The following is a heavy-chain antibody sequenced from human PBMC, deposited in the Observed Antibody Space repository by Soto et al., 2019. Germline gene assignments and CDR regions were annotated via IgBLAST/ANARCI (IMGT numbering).Heavy chain of an antibody. D-gene: IGHD6-13*01. V-gene: IGHV1-69*13. J-gene: IGHJ6*02. CDR2: IIPIFGAA. CDR3: ARSRAAAPPRVGIDV. CDR1: GGTFSSYA. Sequence: SVKVSCKASGGTFSSYAISWVRQAPGQGLEWMGGIIPIFGAANYAQKFQGRVTITADESTSIVFMEMSSLRFEDTAVYYCARSRAAAPPRVGIDVSGQGTTVTVSS.